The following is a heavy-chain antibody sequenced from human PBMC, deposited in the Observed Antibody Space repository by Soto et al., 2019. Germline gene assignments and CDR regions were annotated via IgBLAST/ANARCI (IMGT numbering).Heavy chain of an antibody. Sequence: QVQLQESGPGLVKPSGTLSLTCAVSGGSISSSNWWSWVRQPPGKGLEWIGEIYHSGSTNYNPSLKRRVTISVAQSKHQFSLKLSSVTAADTAVYYCARVWTTVTNWFDPWGQGTLVTVSS. CDR3: ARVWTTVTNWFDP. CDR2: IYHSGST. CDR1: GGSISSSNW. V-gene: IGHV4-4*02. J-gene: IGHJ5*02. D-gene: IGHD4-17*01.